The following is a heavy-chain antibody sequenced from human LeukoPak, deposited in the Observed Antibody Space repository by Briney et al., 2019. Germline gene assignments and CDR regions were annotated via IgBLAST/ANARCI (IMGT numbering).Heavy chain of an antibody. CDR1: GGSISSSSYY. CDR2: IYYSGST. D-gene: IGHD2-2*03. Sequence: SETLSLTCTVSGGSISSSSYYWCRIRQPPGKGLEGIGNIYYSGSTYYNPSLKSRVTISVATSKNQLSLKVSSVTAADTAVYYCARDGYLAVDYWGQGTLVTVSS. CDR3: ARDGYLAVDY. V-gene: IGHV4-39*07. J-gene: IGHJ4*02.